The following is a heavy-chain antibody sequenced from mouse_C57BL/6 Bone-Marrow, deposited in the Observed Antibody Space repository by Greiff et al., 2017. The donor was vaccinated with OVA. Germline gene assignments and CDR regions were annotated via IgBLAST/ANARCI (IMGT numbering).Heavy chain of an antibody. CDR2: ISNGGGST. V-gene: IGHV5-12*01. D-gene: IGHD2-3*01. J-gene: IGHJ3*01. CDR1: GFTFSDYY. Sequence: EVQLVESGGGLVQPGGSLKLSCAASGFTFSDYYMYWVRQTPEKRLEWVAYISNGGGSTYYPDTVKGRFTISRDNAKNTLYLQRSRLKSEDTAMYYCARWLLRGAYWGQGTLVTVSA. CDR3: ARWLLRGAY.